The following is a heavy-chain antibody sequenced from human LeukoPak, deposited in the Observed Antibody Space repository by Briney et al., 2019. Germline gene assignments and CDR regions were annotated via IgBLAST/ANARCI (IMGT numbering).Heavy chain of an antibody. V-gene: IGHV3-30*18. CDR2: LSGDETYI. Sequence: PGRSLRLSCAASGFTFSVYGMLWVRQAPGKGLEWVALLSGDETYIDYTDSVKGRFTISRDTSKNTLFLQMNSLRADDTAIYYCAKAAVYSRNWTPFDDWGQGTLVTVSS. J-gene: IGHJ4*02. D-gene: IGHD6-13*01. CDR3: AKAAVYSRNWTPFDD. CDR1: GFTFSVYG.